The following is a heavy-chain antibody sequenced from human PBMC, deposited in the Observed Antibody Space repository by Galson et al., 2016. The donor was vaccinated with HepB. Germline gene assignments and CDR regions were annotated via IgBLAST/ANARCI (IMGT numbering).Heavy chain of an antibody. Sequence: SLRLSCAASGFTFSSYAMSWVRQAPGKGLEWVSAISGSGGSTYYADSVKGRFTISKDNSKNTLYLQMNSLRAEDTAVYYCAKYQFLGVVPAATDYWGQGTLVTVSS. CDR2: ISGSGGST. J-gene: IGHJ4*02. D-gene: IGHD2-2*01. CDR1: GFTFSSYA. CDR3: AKYQFLGVVPAATDY. V-gene: IGHV3-23*01.